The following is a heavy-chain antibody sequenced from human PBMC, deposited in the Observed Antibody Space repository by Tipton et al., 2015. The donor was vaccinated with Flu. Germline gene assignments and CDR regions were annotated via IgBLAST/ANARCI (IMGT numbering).Heavy chain of an antibody. J-gene: IGHJ4*02. V-gene: IGHV1-2*06. Sequence: QLVQSGAEVGKPGASVKVSCQASGYTFTAYDMHWVRQAPGQGLEWMGRIIPNSGATDFSQKFQGRVTMTRDTSISTAYMELSSLRSDDTAVYYCASDFRNSWCMEYWGQGTLVTVSS. D-gene: IGHD2-8*02. CDR3: ASDFRNSWCMEY. CDR1: GYTFTAYD. CDR2: IIPNSGAT.